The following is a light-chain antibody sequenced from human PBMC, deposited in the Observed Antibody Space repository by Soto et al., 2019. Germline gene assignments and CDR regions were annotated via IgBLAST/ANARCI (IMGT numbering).Light chain of an antibody. J-gene: IGKJ1*01. CDR3: QQRSNWPRT. CDR2: DAS. CDR1: QSVASY. Sequence: EIVLTQSPATLSLSPGERATLSCRASQSVASYLAWYQQRPGQAPRLLISDASKRATGIPGRISGSGSGTYFPLTISSLEPEDFAVYYCQQRSNWPRTFGQGTRVDIK. V-gene: IGKV3-11*01.